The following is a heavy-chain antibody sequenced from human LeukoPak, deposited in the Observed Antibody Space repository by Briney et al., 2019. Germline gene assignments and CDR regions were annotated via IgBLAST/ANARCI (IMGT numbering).Heavy chain of an antibody. J-gene: IGHJ5*02. V-gene: IGHV3-23*01. CDR1: GFTFSIYA. Sequence: PGGSLRLSCAASGFTFSIYAMHWVRQAPGKGLEWVSAISGSGGSTYYADSVKGRFTISRDNSKNTLYLQMNSLRAEDTAVYYCAKDRWGPIVPAAFSWGQGTLVTVSS. CDR3: AKDRWGPIVPAAFS. D-gene: IGHD2-2*01. CDR2: ISGSGGST.